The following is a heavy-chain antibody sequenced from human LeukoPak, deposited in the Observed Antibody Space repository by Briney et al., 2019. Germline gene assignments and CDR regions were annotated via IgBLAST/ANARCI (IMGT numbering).Heavy chain of an antibody. V-gene: IGHV1-69*13. Sequence: AASVKVSCKASGGTFSSYAISWVRQAPGQGLEWMGGIIPIFGTANYAQKFQGRVTITADESTSTAYMELSSLRSEDTAVYYCARVAAAYYYYGMDVWGQGTTVTVSS. CDR1: GGTFSSYA. D-gene: IGHD6-13*01. J-gene: IGHJ6*02. CDR2: IIPIFGTA. CDR3: ARVAAAYYYYGMDV.